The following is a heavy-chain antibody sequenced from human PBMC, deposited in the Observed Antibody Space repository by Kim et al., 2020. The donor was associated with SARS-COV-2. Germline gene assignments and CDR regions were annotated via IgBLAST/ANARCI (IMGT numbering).Heavy chain of an antibody. CDR2: ISAYNGNT. V-gene: IGHV1-18*01. D-gene: IGHD3-9*01. CDR3: ARDSSFNYYDILTGYYSVSAFDI. J-gene: IGHJ3*02. CDR1: GYTFTSYG. Sequence: ASVKVSCKASGYTFTSYGISWVRQAPGQGLEWMGWISAYNGNTNYAQKLQGRVTMTTDTSTSTAYMELRSLRSDDTAVYYCARDSSFNYYDILTGYYSVSAFDIWGQGTMVTVSS.